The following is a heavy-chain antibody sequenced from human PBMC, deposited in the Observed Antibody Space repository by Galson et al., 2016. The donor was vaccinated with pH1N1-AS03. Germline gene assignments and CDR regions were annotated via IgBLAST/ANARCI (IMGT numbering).Heavy chain of an antibody. J-gene: IGHJ4*01. D-gene: IGHD6-19*01. V-gene: IGHV5-51*01. CDR3: ARLTLSSGWPCDY. CDR1: GYSFTNYW. Sequence: QSGAEVKKPGESLKISCQGSGYSFTNYWIGWVRQMPGKGLEWMGIIYLDDSDTRYSPSFQGQVTISADKPISTAYLQWSSLKASDTAMYYCARLTLSSGWPCDYWGQGTLVTVSS. CDR2: IYLDDSDT.